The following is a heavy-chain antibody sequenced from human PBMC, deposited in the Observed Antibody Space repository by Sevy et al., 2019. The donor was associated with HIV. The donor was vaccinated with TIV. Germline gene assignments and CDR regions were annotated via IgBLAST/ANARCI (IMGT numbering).Heavy chain of an antibody. V-gene: IGHV1-2*06. CDR1: GYTFAVYY. CDR2: INPNTGVT. D-gene: IGHD5-12*01. CDR3: AVLATISSFDY. J-gene: IGHJ4*02. Sequence: ASVKVSCKASGYTFAVYYLHWVRQAPGQGLEWMGRINPNTGVTNYAQKFQGRVTMTRETSITTAYMELHRLGSDDTAVYYCAVLATISSFDYWGQGSLVTVSS.